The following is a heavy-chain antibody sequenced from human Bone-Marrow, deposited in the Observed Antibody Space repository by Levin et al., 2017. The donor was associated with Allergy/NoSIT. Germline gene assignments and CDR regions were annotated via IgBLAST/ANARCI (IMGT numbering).Heavy chain of an antibody. V-gene: IGHV3-21*01. J-gene: IGHJ4*02. CDR3: ARVGICVAGNALDY. D-gene: IGHD6-19*01. CDR1: GFTFSTYS. Sequence: GGSLRLSCAASGFTFSTYSMNWVRQAPGKGLEWVSSISSRSNYRYYADSVKGRFTISRDNAENSLFLQMNIRRVEDTAIYYCARVGICVAGNALDYWGQGALVAATS. CDR2: ISSRSNYR.